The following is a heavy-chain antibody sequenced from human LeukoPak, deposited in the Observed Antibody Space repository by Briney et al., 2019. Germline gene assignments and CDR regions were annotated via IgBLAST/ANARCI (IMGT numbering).Heavy chain of an antibody. CDR1: GYTLTELS. J-gene: IGHJ4*02. D-gene: IGHD6-13*01. CDR3: AASWVAAPAYFDY. Sequence: ASVKVSCKVSGYTLTELSMHWVRQAPGKGLERMGGFDPEDGETFYTHKFQDRFTMTEDTSTDTAYMELSSLRSEDTAVYYCAASWVAAPAYFDYWGQGTLVTVSS. V-gene: IGHV1-24*01. CDR2: FDPEDGET.